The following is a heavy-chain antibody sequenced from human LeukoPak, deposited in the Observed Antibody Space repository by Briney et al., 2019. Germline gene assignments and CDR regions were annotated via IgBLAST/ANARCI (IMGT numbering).Heavy chain of an antibody. D-gene: IGHD3-10*02. J-gene: IGHJ4*02. CDR3: AKNRWRTVRGAFDY. CDR1: GFNFSSFD. V-gene: IGHV3-30*18. Sequence: GGSLRLSCAASGFNFSSFDMHWVRQAPGKGLEWVAVITYDGSDKYFVNSVKGRFTISRDNSKNTLYLQMDSLRAEDTAVYYCAKNRWRTVRGAFDYWGLGTLVTVSS. CDR2: ITYDGSDK.